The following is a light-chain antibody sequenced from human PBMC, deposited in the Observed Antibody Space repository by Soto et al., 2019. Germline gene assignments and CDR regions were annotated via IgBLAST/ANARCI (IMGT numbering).Light chain of an antibody. J-gene: IGKJ5*01. CDR3: QQYNNWPPQIT. Sequence: EILMTQSPATLSVSPGERATLSCRASQSVDSNLAWYQQKPGQAPRLLIYGASSRATGIPDRFSGSGSGTDFTLTISRLEPEDFAVYHCQQYNNWPPQITFGQGTRLEIK. CDR2: GAS. V-gene: IGKV3D-15*01. CDR1: QSVDSN.